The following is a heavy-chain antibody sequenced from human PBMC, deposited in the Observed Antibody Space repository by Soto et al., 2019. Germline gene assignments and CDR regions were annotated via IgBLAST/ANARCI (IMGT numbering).Heavy chain of an antibody. D-gene: IGHD1-1*01. CDR1: GFTFSTYV. Sequence: GGSLRLSCAATGFTFSTYVMTWFRQAPGKGLEWVAAISVSGTTYYADSVKGRFTISRDNSGDTLYLQMNSLRPEDTAMYFCARDAWTSNAFDIWGQGTMVTVS. CDR2: ISVSGTT. CDR3: ARDAWTSNAFDI. J-gene: IGHJ3*02. V-gene: IGHV3-23*01.